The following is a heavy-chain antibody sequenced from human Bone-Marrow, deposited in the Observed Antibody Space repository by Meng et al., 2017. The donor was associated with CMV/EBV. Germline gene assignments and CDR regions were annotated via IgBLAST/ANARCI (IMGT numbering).Heavy chain of an antibody. V-gene: IGHV3-11*01. CDR2: ISSSGSTI. CDR1: GFTFSDYY. J-gene: IGHJ6*02. Sequence: GGSLKISCAASGFTFSDYYMSWIRQAPGKGLGWVSYISSSGSTIYYADSVKGRFTISRDNAKNSLYLQMNSLRAEDTAVYYCARDLGDFYYYGMDVWGEGTTVTVSS. CDR3: ARDLGDFYYYGMDV.